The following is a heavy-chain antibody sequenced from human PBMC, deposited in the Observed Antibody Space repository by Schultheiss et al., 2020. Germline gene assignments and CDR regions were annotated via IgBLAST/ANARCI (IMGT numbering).Heavy chain of an antibody. D-gene: IGHD1-26*01. CDR2: ISSSSSYI. J-gene: IGHJ4*02. Sequence: GESLKISCAASGFTFSSYSMNWVRQAPGKGLEWVSSISSSSSYIYYADSVKGRFTISRDNAKNTLYLQMNSLRAEDTAVYYCAKEEWELLFVYYFDYWGQGTLVTVSS. CDR3: AKEEWELLFVYYFDY. V-gene: IGHV3-21*04. CDR1: GFTFSSYS.